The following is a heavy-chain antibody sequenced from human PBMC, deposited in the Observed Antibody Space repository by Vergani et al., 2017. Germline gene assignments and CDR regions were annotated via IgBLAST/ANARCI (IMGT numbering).Heavy chain of an antibody. D-gene: IGHD2-15*01. CDR3: TRHWAVVAANNWFDP. Sequence: QVQLQQWGAGLLKSSETLSLTCAVQSGSFSVNYWSWIRQPPGKGLEWIGEINHSGSTNYNPSLESRVTMSVDTSKSQFSLKLSSVTAADTAVYYCTRHWAVVAANNWFDPWGQGTLVTVSS. V-gene: IGHV4-34*02. CDR2: INHSGST. CDR1: SGSFSVNY. J-gene: IGHJ5*02.